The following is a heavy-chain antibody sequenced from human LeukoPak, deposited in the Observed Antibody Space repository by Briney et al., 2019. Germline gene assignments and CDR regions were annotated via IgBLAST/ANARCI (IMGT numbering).Heavy chain of an antibody. CDR3: ARARGGDSLFDY. CDR1: GFTFSSYA. CDR2: ISGSGGST. D-gene: IGHD2-21*02. Sequence: PGGSLRLSCAASGFTFSSYAMSWVRQAPGKGLEWVSAISGSGGSTYYADSVKGRLTISRDNAKNTLYLQMNSLRAEDTAVYYCARARGGDSLFDYWGQGTLVTVSS. V-gene: IGHV3-23*01. J-gene: IGHJ4*02.